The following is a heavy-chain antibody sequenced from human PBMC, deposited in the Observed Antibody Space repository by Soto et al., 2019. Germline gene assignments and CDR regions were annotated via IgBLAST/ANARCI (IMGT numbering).Heavy chain of an antibody. CDR1: GFTFDDYG. CDR2: INWNGGST. CDR3: AKDQGSSWYEIDY. D-gene: IGHD6-13*01. J-gene: IGHJ4*02. Sequence: GGSLRLSCAASGFTFDDYGMSWVRQAPGMGLEWVSGINWNGGSTGYADSVKGRFTISRDNSKNTLYLQMNSLRAEDTAVYYCAKDQGSSWYEIDYWGQGTLVTVSS. V-gene: IGHV3-20*04.